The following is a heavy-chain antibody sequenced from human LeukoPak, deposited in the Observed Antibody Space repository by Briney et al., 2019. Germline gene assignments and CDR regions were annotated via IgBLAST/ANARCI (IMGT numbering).Heavy chain of an antibody. CDR3: ARGHYGDYGRHRPDY. CDR1: GFTFSSYS. CDR2: ISSSSSYI. Sequence: PGGSLRLSCAASGFTFSSYSMNWVRQAPGKGLEWVSSISSSSSYIYYADSVKGRFTISRDNAKNSLYLQMNSLRAEDTAVYYCARGHYGDYGRHRPDYWGQGTLVTVSS. D-gene: IGHD4-17*01. V-gene: IGHV3-21*01. J-gene: IGHJ4*02.